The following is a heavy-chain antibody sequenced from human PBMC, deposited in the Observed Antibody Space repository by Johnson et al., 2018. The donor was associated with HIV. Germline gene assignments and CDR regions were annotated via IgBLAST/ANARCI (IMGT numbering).Heavy chain of an antibody. V-gene: IGHV3-11*04. J-gene: IGHJ3*01. CDR1: GFTFSDYY. Sequence: CAASGFTFSDYYMSWIRQAPGTGLEWVSYISSSGSSRYYADSVKGRFTVSRDNAKNSLYLQTNSLRADDTAVYYCARGLWLTPDVFDFWGQGTMVTVSS. CDR2: ISSSGSSR. CDR3: ARGLWLTPDVFDF. D-gene: IGHD3-16*01.